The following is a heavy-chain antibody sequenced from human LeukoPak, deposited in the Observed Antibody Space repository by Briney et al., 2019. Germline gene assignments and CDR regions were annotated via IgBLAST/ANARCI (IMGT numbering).Heavy chain of an antibody. V-gene: IGHV6-1*01. CDR3: ARDLGTSGWYTFDF. J-gene: IGHJ5*01. CDR1: GDSVSSKNGA. CDR2: TYYRSKWYD. Sequence: SQTLSLTCAIPGDSVSSKNGAWNWIRQSPSRGLEWLGRTYYRSKWYDEYADSVKGRVTTSPDTSKNQFSLHVYSVTPEDTAVYYCARDLGTSGWYTFDFWGQGTLVTVSS. D-gene: IGHD6-19*01.